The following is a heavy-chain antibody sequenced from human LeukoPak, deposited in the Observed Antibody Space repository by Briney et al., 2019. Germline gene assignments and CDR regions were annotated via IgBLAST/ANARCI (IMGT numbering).Heavy chain of an antibody. V-gene: IGHV3-23*01. Sequence: GGSLRLSCAASGFTFSSYAMSWVRQAPGKGLEWVSTISGGGGSTYYSDSVKGRFTISRDNSKNTLYLQMNSLRAEDTAVYYCARGHWGLDYWGRGTLVTVSS. D-gene: IGHD7-27*01. CDR1: GFTFSSYA. CDR2: ISGGGGST. J-gene: IGHJ4*02. CDR3: ARGHWGLDY.